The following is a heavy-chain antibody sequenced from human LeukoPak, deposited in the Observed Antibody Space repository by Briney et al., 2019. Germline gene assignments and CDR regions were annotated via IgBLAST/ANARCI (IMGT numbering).Heavy chain of an antibody. V-gene: IGHV5-51*01. Sequence: GESLKISCQASGYLFVRYWIAWVRQVPGKGLEWMGIIHPGDSDTKYSPSFQGQITISADKSISTAYPQWSSLKASDTAMYYCARSPQFYGSGKGMEVWGQGTTVTVSS. J-gene: IGHJ6*02. CDR2: IHPGDSDT. CDR1: GYLFVRYW. D-gene: IGHD3-10*01. CDR3: ARSPQFYGSGKGMEV.